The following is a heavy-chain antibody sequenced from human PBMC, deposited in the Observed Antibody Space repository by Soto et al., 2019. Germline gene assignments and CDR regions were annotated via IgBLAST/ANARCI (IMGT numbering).Heavy chain of an antibody. CDR1: GYTFTSYA. V-gene: IGHV1-3*01. Sequence: GASVKVSCKASGYTFTSYAMHWVRQAPGQRLEWMGWINAGNGNTKYSQEFQGRVTITRDTSASTAYMELNSLRSEDTAVYYCARSSSYYFIDDYWGQGTLLTVSS. CDR3: ARSSSYYFIDDY. J-gene: IGHJ4*02. D-gene: IGHD3-22*01. CDR2: INAGNGNT.